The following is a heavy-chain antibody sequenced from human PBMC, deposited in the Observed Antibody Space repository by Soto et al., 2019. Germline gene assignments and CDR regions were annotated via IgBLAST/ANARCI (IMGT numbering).Heavy chain of an antibody. Sequence: AAVKCSFKNSVYIFTDYYIHWVGRAPVQGLECIVWINPNTGGTNYAQKFQDRLTLNRDTSISTAYMELSRLTSDDRAVYYCARVIDTYSVRHLDIWGHGTRVTVSS. CDR1: VYIFTDYY. D-gene: IGHD6-13*01. V-gene: IGHV1-2*02. J-gene: IGHJ3*02. CDR3: ARVIDTYSVRHLDI. CDR2: INPNTGGT.